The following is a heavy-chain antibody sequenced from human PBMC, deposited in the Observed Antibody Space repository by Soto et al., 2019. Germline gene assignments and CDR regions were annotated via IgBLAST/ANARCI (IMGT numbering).Heavy chain of an antibody. CDR3: ARDLWVEPELYYYGMDV. CDR2: IYHSGST. V-gene: IGHV4-30-2*01. CDR1: GGSISSGGYS. D-gene: IGHD1-1*01. Sequence: SETLSLTCAVSGGSISSGGYSWSWIRQPPGKGLEWIGYIYHSGSTYYNPSLKSRVTISVDRSKNQFSLKLSSVTAADTAVYYCARDLWVEPELYYYGMDVWGQGTTVTVSS. J-gene: IGHJ6*02.